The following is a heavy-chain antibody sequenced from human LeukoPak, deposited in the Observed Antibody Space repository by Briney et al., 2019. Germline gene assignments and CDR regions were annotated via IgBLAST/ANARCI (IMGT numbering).Heavy chain of an antibody. CDR3: ARDRTQLWFKPRAAGNLDY. J-gene: IGHJ4*02. Sequence: GGSLRLSCASSGFTFSSYAMHWVRQAPGKGLEWVAVISYDGSNKYYADSVKGRFTISRDNSKNTLYLQMNSLRAEDTAVYYCARDRTQLWFKPRAAGNLDYWGQGTLVTVSS. D-gene: IGHD5-18*01. V-gene: IGHV3-30-3*01. CDR2: ISYDGSNK. CDR1: GFTFSSYA.